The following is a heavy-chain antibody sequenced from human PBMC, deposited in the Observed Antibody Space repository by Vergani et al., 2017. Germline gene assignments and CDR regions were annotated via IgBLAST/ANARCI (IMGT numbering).Heavy chain of an antibody. D-gene: IGHD6-19*01. CDR1: GGTFSSYA. Sequence: QVQLVQSGAEVKKPGSSVKVSCKASGGTFSSYAISWVRQAPGQGLEWMGGIIPIFGTANYAQKFQGRVTITADESTSTAYMELSSLRSEDTAVYYCARGGTWGDSSGWYVFDYWGQGTLVTVSS. CDR3: ARGGTWGDSSGWYVFDY. CDR2: IIPIFGTA. V-gene: IGHV1-69*01. J-gene: IGHJ4*02.